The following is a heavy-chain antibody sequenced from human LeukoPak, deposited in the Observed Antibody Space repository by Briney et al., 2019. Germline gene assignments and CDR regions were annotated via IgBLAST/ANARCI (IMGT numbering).Heavy chain of an antibody. Sequence: GGSLRLSCAASGFTFSSYAMSWVRQAPGKGLEWVSVIYSGGSTYYADSVKGRFTISRDNSKNTLYFQMNSLRAEDTAVYYCARGMTTVTTDYFDYWGQGTLVTVSS. J-gene: IGHJ4*02. CDR3: ARGMTTVTTDYFDY. CDR2: IYSGGST. V-gene: IGHV3-53*01. D-gene: IGHD4-11*01. CDR1: GFTFSSYA.